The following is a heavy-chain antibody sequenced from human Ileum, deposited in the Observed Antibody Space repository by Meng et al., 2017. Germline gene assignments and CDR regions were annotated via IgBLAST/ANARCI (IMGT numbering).Heavy chain of an antibody. J-gene: IGHJ4*02. CDR3: AREGSWFGADY. D-gene: IGHD3-10*01. CDR2: VNHDGGT. CDR1: AASFTGYS. V-gene: IGHV4-34*02. Sequence: HVRLQKGGEGMLQPSDTLSRTCIVDAASFTGYSWTWIRQSPGKGLEWIGEVNHDGGTNYSPSLKSRVIISIDTSKNQFSLKLTAVTATDAAVYHCAREGSWFGADYWGQGTLVTVSS.